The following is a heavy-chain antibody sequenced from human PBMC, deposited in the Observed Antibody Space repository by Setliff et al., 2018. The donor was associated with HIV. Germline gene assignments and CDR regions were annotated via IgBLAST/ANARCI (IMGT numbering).Heavy chain of an antibody. CDR3: ARGAEDLAINPPSFDYYFDY. D-gene: IGHD3-9*01. J-gene: IGHJ4*02. CDR1: GYTFTSYD. CDR2: ISAYNGNT. Sequence: ASVKVSCKASGYTFTSYDISWVRQAPGQGLEWMGWISAYNGNTNYAQKFQGRVTMTRDTSISTVYMELSSLRSDDTALYFCARGAEDLAINPPSFDYYFDYWGQGTPVTV. V-gene: IGHV1-18*01.